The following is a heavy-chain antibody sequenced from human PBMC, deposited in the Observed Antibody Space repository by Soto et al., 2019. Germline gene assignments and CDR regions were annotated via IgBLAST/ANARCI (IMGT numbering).Heavy chain of an antibody. Sequence: SETLSLTCTVSGGSISSGGYYWSWIRQHPGKGLEWIGYIYYSGSTYYNPSLKSRVTISVDTSKNQFSLKLSSVTAADTAVYYCARTGYGDYFDHWGQGTLVTVSS. CDR2: IYYSGST. J-gene: IGHJ4*02. CDR3: ARTGYGDYFDH. D-gene: IGHD3-9*01. CDR1: GGSISSGGYY. V-gene: IGHV4-31*03.